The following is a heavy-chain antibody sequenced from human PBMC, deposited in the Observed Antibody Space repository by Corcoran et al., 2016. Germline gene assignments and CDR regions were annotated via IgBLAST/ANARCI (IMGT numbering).Heavy chain of an antibody. J-gene: IGHJ2*01. CDR3: AKDRGAFGWNYERGVPIWYFEL. CDR2: ISGSGGST. V-gene: IGHV3-23*01. D-gene: IGHD1-7*01. CDR1: GFTFSSYA. Sequence: EVQLLESGGGLVQPGGSLRLSCAASGFTFSSYAMSWVRQAPGKGLEWVSAISGSGGSTYYADSVKGRFTISRDNSKNTLYLQMNSLRADDTAVYYCAKDRGAFGWNYERGVPIWYFELWGRGTLVAVSS.